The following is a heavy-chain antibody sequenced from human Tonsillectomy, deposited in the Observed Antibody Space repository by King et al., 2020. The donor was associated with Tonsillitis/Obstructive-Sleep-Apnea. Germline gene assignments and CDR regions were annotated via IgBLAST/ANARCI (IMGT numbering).Heavy chain of an antibody. V-gene: IGHV4-34*01. CDR2: INHSGST. CDR1: GGSFSGYY. D-gene: IGHD2-2*01. CDR3: ARGDFVVVPNTLYYFDY. J-gene: IGHJ4*02. Sequence: VQLQQWGAGLLKPSETLSLTCAVYGGSFSGYYWSWIRQPPGKGLEWIGEINHSGSTNYNPSLKSLVTISVDTSKNQFSLKLTSVTAADTAVYYCARGDFVVVPNTLYYFDYWGQGTLVTVSS.